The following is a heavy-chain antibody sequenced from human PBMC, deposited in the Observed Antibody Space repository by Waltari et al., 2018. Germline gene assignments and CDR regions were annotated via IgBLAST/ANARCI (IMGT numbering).Heavy chain of an antibody. D-gene: IGHD2-15*01. J-gene: IGHJ4*02. Sequence: QVQLQESGPGLVKPSETMSLTCTVSGGSIDGSHKYWGWIRQPPGKGLAGIGSLYLSWRTYNTPSRQSLGPISVDTANNQFSLNLSSVTAADTAVYYCVQLPGYWGQGTLVTVSS. CDR1: GGSIDGSHKY. V-gene: IGHV4-39*01. CDR3: VQLPGY. CDR2: LYLSWRT.